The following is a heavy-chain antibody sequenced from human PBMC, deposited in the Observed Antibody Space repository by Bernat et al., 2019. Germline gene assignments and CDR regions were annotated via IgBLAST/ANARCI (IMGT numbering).Heavy chain of an antibody. CDR2: INSDGSST. D-gene: IGHD3-10*01. CDR3: ARENYYGHRRDGRGYYGMDV. V-gene: IGHV3-74*01. Sequence: EVQLVESGGGLVQPGGSLRLSCVASGFTFSSYWMHWVRQAPGKGLVWVSRINSDGSSTSYADSVKGRFTISRDNAKNTLYLQMNSLRAEDTAVYYCARENYYGHRRDGRGYYGMDVWGQGTTVTVSS. CDR1: GFTFSSYW. J-gene: IGHJ6*02.